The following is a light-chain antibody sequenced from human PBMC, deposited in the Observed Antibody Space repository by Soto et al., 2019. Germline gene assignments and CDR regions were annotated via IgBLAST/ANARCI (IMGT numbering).Light chain of an antibody. J-gene: IGKJ5*01. V-gene: IGKV1-13*02. Sequence: AIQVTQSPSSLSASVGDRVTITCRASQDIRGALAWYQQKPGKAPKLLIYDVSSLESGVPSRFSGSGSWTEFTLTISSLQPEDFATYYCQQFNSYPITFGQGTRLEIK. CDR2: DVS. CDR1: QDIRGA. CDR3: QQFNSYPIT.